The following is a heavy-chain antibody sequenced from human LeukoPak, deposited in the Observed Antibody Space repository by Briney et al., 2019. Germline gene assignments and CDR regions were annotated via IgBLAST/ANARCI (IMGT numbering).Heavy chain of an antibody. Sequence: GGSLRLSCAASGFTFSSYSMNWVRQAPGKGLEWVSSISSSSSYIYYADSVKGRFTISRDNAKNSLYLQMNSLRAEDTAVYYCAKDGRDDFWSGYSDYWGQGTLVTVSS. V-gene: IGHV3-21*01. CDR2: ISSSSSYI. J-gene: IGHJ4*02. D-gene: IGHD3-3*01. CDR3: AKDGRDDFWSGYSDY. CDR1: GFTFSSYS.